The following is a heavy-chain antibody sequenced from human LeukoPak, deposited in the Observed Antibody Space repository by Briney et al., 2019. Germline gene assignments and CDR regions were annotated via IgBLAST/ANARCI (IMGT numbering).Heavy chain of an antibody. CDR1: GGSISNGDHY. D-gene: IGHD6-13*01. CDR2: IYYSGST. J-gene: IGHJ6*02. V-gene: IGHV4-61*08. Sequence: SGTLSLTCTVSGGSISNGDHYWSWIRQPPGKGLEWIGYIYYSGSTNYNPSLKSRVTISVDTSKNQFSLKLSSVTAADTAVYYCARTSLGSSSWYTYDYYYGMDVWGQGTTVTVSS. CDR3: ARTSLGSSSWYTYDYYYGMDV.